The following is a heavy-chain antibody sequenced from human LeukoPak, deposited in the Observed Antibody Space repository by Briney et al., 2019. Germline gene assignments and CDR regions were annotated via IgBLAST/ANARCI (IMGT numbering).Heavy chain of an antibody. CDR3: ARATSFSPSNFDY. Sequence: QPGGSLRLSCAASGFTFSNYWMSWVRQAPGKGLEWVANIKQDGSEKYYVDSVKGRFTISRDNAKNSLFLQMNSLRAEDTAVCYCARATSFSPSNFDYWGQGTLVTVSS. D-gene: IGHD2/OR15-2a*01. V-gene: IGHV3-7*03. J-gene: IGHJ4*02. CDR1: GFTFSNYW. CDR2: IKQDGSEK.